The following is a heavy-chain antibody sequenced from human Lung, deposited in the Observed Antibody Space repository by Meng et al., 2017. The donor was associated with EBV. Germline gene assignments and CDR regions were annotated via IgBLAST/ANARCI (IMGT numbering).Heavy chain of an antibody. J-gene: IGHJ2*01. V-gene: IGHV6-1*01. CDR3: ARGATSVFDL. CDR1: GDSFSSSSAA. CDR2: TYYRSKWYN. Sequence: QVHRPQSGPGLVKPSPTLPLTCVIPGDSFSSSSAAWTWIRQSPSRGLEWLGRTYYRSKWYNDYAVFVKSRITINPDTSKNQFSLQLNSVTPEDTAVYYCARGATSVFDLWGRGTLVTVSS.